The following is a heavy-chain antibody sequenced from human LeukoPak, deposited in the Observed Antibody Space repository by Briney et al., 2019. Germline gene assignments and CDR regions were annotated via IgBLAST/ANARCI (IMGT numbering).Heavy chain of an antibody. CDR1: GFTFSTYA. J-gene: IGHJ4*02. D-gene: IGHD2-2*01. CDR3: AKFEGLCGSANTCYHFDC. V-gene: IGHV3-23*01. Sequence: LGGSLRLSCDASGFTFSTYAMSWVRQAPGEGLEWVSGPSGSGGSTWYADSVKGRFTISRDNSKNTVYLHMNSLRAEDTAVYYCAKFEGLCGSANTCYHFDCWGQGTLVTVSS. CDR2: PSGSGGST.